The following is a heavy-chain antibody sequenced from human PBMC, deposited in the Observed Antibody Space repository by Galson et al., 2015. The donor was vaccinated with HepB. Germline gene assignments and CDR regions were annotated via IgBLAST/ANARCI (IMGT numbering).Heavy chain of an antibody. CDR2: VYYSGST. D-gene: IGHD3-3*01. CDR1: GGSISNYY. Sequence: ETLSLTCIVSGGSISNYYWSWIRQSPGKGLEWIGYVYYSGSTSYNSSLKSRVTISIDTSKKRFSLRLRSVTAADTAVYYCARHPVDPSTVFGFDPWGQGTLVTVSS. CDR3: ARHPVDPSTVFGFDP. V-gene: IGHV4-59*08. J-gene: IGHJ5*02.